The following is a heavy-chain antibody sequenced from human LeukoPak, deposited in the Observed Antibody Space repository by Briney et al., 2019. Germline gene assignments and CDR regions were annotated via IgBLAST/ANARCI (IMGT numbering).Heavy chain of an antibody. CDR1: GFTFSRCW. Sequence: PGGSLRLSCAASGFTFSRCWMHWVRQGPGKGLVWVSRINSDGSSTSYADSVKGRFTISRDNAKNTLYLQMNSLRAEDTAVYYCAREYSTGFDPWGQGTLVTVSS. CDR2: INSDGSST. D-gene: IGHD2-15*01. J-gene: IGHJ5*02. CDR3: AREYSTGFDP. V-gene: IGHV3-74*01.